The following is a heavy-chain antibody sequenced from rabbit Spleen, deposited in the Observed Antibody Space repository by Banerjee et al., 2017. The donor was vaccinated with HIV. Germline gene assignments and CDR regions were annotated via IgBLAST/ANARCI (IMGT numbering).Heavy chain of an antibody. CDR2: IDPVFGIT. Sequence: QLVESGGGLVQPGGSLKLSCKASGFDFSSYYMSWVRQAPGKGLEWIGYIDPVFGITYYANWVNGRFSISRENAQNTVFLQMTSLTAADTATYFCARDGAGGSYFALWGPGTLVTVS. CDR1: GFDFSSYY. D-gene: IGHD8-1*01. V-gene: IGHV1S7*01. J-gene: IGHJ6*01. CDR3: ARDGAGGSYFAL.